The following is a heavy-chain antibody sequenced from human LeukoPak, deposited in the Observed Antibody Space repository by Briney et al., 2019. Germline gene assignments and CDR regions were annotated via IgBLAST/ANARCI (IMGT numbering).Heavy chain of an antibody. V-gene: IGHV4-39*07. CDR1: GGSISSSSYY. CDR2: IYHSGST. D-gene: IGHD3-22*01. CDR3: ARASPYYYDSSGYYYSPWFDP. Sequence: SETLSLTCTVSGGSISSSSYYWGWIRQPPGKGLEWIGSIYHSGSTYYNPSLKSRVTISVDTSKNQFSLKLSSVSAADTAVYYCARASPYYYDSSGYYYSPWFDPWGQGTLVTVSS. J-gene: IGHJ5*02.